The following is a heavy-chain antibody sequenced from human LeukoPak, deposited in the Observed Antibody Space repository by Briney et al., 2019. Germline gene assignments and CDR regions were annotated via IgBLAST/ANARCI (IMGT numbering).Heavy chain of an antibody. CDR2: VSGSGDST. V-gene: IGHV3-23*01. Sequence: GGSLRLSCAASGFTFSTYAMSWVRQTPGKGLEWVSAVSGSGDSTYYADSVKGRFTISRDNSKNTLHLHMNRLRAEDTAVYYFAKGADIAAAGPLHFDHWGQGTLVTVSS. J-gene: IGHJ5*02. CDR1: GFTFSTYA. D-gene: IGHD6-13*01. CDR3: AKGADIAAAGPLHFDH.